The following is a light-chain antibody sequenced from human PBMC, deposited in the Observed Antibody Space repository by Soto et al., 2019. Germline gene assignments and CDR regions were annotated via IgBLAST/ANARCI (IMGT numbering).Light chain of an antibody. J-gene: IGLJ2*01. CDR3: QVWDSSSDHSSVV. V-gene: IGLV3-21*04. CDR1: NIGSKS. CDR2: YDS. Sequence: SYELTQPPSVSVAPGKTARITCGGTNIGSKSVHWYQQKPGQAPVLVIYYDSDRPSGIPERFSGSNSGNTATLTISRVEAGDEADYYCQVWDSSSDHSSVVFGGGTKVTVL.